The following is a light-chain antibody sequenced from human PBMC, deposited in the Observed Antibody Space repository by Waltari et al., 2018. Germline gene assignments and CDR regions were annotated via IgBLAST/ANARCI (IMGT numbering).Light chain of an antibody. CDR3: QQYYSTLFT. CDR1: QSVLYSSNNKNY. J-gene: IGKJ4*01. V-gene: IGKV4-1*01. CDR2: GAS. Sequence: DIVMTQSPDSLAVSLGERATINCKSSQSVLYSSNNKNYLAWYQQKPGQPPKLLIYGASTREAGVPDRFSGSGSGTDFTLTISSLQAEDVAVYYCQQYYSTLFTFGGGTKVEIK.